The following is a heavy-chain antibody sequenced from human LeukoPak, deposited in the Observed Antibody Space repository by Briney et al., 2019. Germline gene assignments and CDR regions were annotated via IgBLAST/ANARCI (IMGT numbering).Heavy chain of an antibody. CDR2: IYYSGST. CDR3: ARRRDSFYYFDY. Sequence: SETLSLTCTVSGGSISSGGYYWSWIRQHPGKGLEWIGYIYYSGSTYYNPSLKSRVTISVDRSKNQFSLKLSSVTAADTAVYYCARRRDSFYYFDYWGQGTLVTVSS. CDR1: GGSISSGGYY. J-gene: IGHJ4*02. D-gene: IGHD5/OR15-5a*01. V-gene: IGHV4-31*03.